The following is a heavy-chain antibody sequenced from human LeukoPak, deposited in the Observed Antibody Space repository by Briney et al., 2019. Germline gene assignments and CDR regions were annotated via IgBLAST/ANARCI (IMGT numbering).Heavy chain of an antibody. CDR2: IKNKTNGGTT. CDR1: GVMKTYS. CDR3: ARGFCSSTSCYQGPFDF. V-gene: IGHV3-15*01. D-gene: IGHD2-2*01. J-gene: IGHJ4*02. Sequence: GGSLRLSCAASGVMKTYSMNWVRQAPGKGLEWVGHIKNKTNGGTTDYAAPVKGRFIISRDDSKNTLYLQMNSLRTEDTAVYYCARGFCSSTSCYQGPFDFWGQGTLVTVSS.